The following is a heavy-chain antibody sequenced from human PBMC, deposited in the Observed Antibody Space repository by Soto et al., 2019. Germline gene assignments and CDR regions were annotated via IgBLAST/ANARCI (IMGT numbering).Heavy chain of an antibody. CDR1: GDSIGTYY. V-gene: IGHV4-59*01. J-gene: IGHJ5*02. D-gene: IGHD5-18*01. CDR3: ARDLRHRYGKWFDP. Sequence: SETLSLTCTVSGDSIGTYYWSWIRQSPGKGLEWIGYIYYPENTYYNPSLKSRVTISVXTXXXXFXLXLXXXTAAXTAVYYCARDLRHRYGKWFDPWGQGTLVTVSS. CDR2: IYYPENT.